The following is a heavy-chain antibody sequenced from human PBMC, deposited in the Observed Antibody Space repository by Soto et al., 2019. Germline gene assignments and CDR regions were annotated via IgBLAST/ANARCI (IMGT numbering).Heavy chain of an antibody. CDR1: GFTFSTCA. D-gene: IGHD3-22*01. CDR3: AKHPSRSYGSGYPLAYFDS. J-gene: IGHJ4*02. V-gene: IGHV3-23*01. Sequence: EVQLLESGGGLVQPGGSLRLSCPATGFTFSTCAMNWVRQAPGKGLEWVSTISGSGSTTYYADSVKGWFTTSTDNFKNTLYLQMNSLRVEDTPVYYCAKHPSRSYGSGYPLAYFDSWGQGTLVTVSS. CDR2: ISGSGSTT.